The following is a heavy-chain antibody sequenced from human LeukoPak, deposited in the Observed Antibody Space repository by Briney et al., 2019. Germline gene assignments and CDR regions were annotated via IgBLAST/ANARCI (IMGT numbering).Heavy chain of an antibody. D-gene: IGHD2-15*01. CDR2: INHSGST. V-gene: IGHV4-34*01. CDR1: GGSFSGYY. CDR3: ARLGYCSGGSCYPTRWDY. J-gene: IGHJ4*02. Sequence: SETLSLTCAVYGGSFSGYYWSWIRQPPGKGLEWIGEINHSGSTNYNPSLKSRVTISVDTSKNQFSLELSSVTAADTAVYYCARLGYCSGGSCYPTRWDYWGQGTLVTVSS.